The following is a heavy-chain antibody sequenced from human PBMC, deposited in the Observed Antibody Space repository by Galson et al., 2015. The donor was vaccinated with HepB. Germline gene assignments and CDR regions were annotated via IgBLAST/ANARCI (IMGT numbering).Heavy chain of an antibody. Sequence: QSGAEVIKPGESLTISFTGSGYSFTSYWIGWVRQMPGKGLEWMGIIYPGDSDTRYSPSIQGQVSISADKSISTAYLQWSSLKASDTAMYYCATYMTQRAFDYWGQGTLVTVSS. V-gene: IGHV5-51*03. CDR2: IYPGDSDT. J-gene: IGHJ4*02. D-gene: IGHD2-2*02. CDR3: ATYMTQRAFDY. CDR1: GYSFTSYW.